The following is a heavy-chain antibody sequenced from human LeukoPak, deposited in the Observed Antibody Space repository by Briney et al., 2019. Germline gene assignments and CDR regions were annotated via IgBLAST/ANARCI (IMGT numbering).Heavy chain of an antibody. CDR2: IIPIFGTA. J-gene: IGHJ4*02. V-gene: IGHV1-69*13. CDR1: GGTFSSYA. D-gene: IGHD2-21*01. CDR3: AREGAHIQAIDY. Sequence: ASVKVSCKASGGTFSSYAISWVRQAPGQGLEWMGGIIPIFGTANYAQKFQGRVTITADESTSTAYMELSSLRSEDTAVYYCAREGAHIQAIDYWGQGTLVTVSS.